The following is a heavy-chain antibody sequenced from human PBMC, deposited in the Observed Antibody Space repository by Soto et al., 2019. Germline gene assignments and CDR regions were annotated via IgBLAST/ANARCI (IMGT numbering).Heavy chain of an antibody. V-gene: IGHV4-34*01. D-gene: IGHD5-12*01. CDR2: INHSGST. Sequence: QVQLQQWGAGLLKPSETLSLTCAVYGGSFSGYYWSWIRQPPGKGLEWIGEINHSGSTNYNPSLKSRVTISVDTSKNQFSLKLSSVTAADTAVYYCARTPKEYGGYRERRGVSGYFDYWGQGTLVTVSS. CDR3: ARTPKEYGGYRERRGVSGYFDY. J-gene: IGHJ4*02. CDR1: GGSFSGYY.